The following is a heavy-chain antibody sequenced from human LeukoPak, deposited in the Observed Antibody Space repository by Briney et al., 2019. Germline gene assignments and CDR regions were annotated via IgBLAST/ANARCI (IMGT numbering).Heavy chain of an antibody. CDR2: IYYSGST. J-gene: IGHJ6*03. V-gene: IGHV4-39*07. D-gene: IGHD3-10*01. CDR3: AREWAGYYYGSGSLPLLGYMDV. CDR1: GGSISSSSYY. Sequence: SETLSLTCTVSGGSISSSSYYWGWIRQPPGKGLEWIGSIYYSGSTYYNPSLKSRVTISVDTSKNQFSLNLSSVTAADTAVYYCAREWAGYYYGSGSLPLLGYMDVWGKGTTVTVSS.